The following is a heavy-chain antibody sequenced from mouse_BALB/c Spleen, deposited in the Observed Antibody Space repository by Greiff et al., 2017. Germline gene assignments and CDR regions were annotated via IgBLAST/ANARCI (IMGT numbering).Heavy chain of an antibody. CDR3: TRVDDYYGSSPYAMDY. CDR2: ISSGGSYT. V-gene: IGHV5-6-4*01. Sequence: EVQRVESGGGLVKPGGSLKLSCAASGFTFSSYTMSWVRQTPEKRLEWVATISSGGSYTYYPDSVKGRFTISRDNAKNTLYLQMSSLKSEDTAMYYCTRVDDYYGSSPYAMDYWGQGTSVTVSS. D-gene: IGHD1-1*01. CDR1: GFTFSSYT. J-gene: IGHJ4*01.